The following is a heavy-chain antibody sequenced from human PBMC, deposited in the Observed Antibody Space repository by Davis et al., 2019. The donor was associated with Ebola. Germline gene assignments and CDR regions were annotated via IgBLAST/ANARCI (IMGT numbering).Heavy chain of an antibody. CDR2: IYYSGST. CDR3: ALLEWLFPYAMDV. Sequence: MPSETLSLTCTVSGGSISSSSYYWGWIRQPPGKGLEWIGSIYYSGSTYYNPSLKSRVTISVDTSKNQFSLKLSSVTAADTAVYYCALLEWLFPYAMDVWGQGTTVTVSS. V-gene: IGHV4-39*01. J-gene: IGHJ6*02. D-gene: IGHD3-3*01. CDR1: GGSISSSSYY.